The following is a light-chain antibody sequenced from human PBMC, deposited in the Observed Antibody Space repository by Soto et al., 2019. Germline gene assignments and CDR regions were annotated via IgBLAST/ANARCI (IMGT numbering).Light chain of an antibody. CDR2: STS. V-gene: IGKV3-20*01. Sequence: EIVLTQSPGTLSLSPGERATLSCRASQIVSSTFFAWYQQKPGLPPRLLIYSTSSRASGVPDRFSGGGSGTDFTLTISRVEPEDSAVYYCQQYSPSPSYTFGQGTKLAIK. CDR3: QQYSPSPSYT. CDR1: QIVSSTF. J-gene: IGKJ2*01.